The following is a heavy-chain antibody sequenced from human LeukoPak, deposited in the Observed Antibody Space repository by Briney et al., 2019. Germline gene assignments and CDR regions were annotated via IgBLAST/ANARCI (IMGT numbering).Heavy chain of an antibody. J-gene: IGHJ4*02. CDR2: IYYSGRT. CDR1: GGSISSSSYY. V-gene: IGHV4-39*01. CDR3: ARHLAQRGYRHTPLYYFDY. Sequence: PSETLSLTCTVSGGSISSSSYYWGWLRQPPGKGLEWIGSIYYSGRTYYNPSLKSRVTISVDTSKNQFTQKLSSVTAADTAVYYCARHLAQRGYRHTPLYYFDYWGQGTLVTVSS. D-gene: IGHD5-18*01.